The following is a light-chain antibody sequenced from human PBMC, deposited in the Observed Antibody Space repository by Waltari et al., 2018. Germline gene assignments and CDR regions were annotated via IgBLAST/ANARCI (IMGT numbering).Light chain of an antibody. J-gene: IGKJ1*01. CDR3: QQYYSTPPT. CDR1: QSVLYSSNNKNY. CDR2: WAS. V-gene: IGKV4-1*01. Sequence: DIVMTQSPDSLAVSLGEWATINCKSSQSVLYSSNNKNYLAWYQQKPGKPPKLLIYWASTRESGVPDRFSGSGSGTDFTLTISSLQAEDVAVYYCQQYYSTPPTFGKGPRWKSN.